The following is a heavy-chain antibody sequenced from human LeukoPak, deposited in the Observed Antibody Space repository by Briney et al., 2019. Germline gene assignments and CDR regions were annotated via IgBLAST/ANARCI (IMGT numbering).Heavy chain of an antibody. CDR2: IYYSGST. J-gene: IGHJ6*03. V-gene: IGHV4-39*07. CDR1: GGSISSSSYY. D-gene: IGHD4-17*01. Sequence: PSETLSLTCTVSGGSISSSSYYWGWIRQPPGKGLEWIGSIYYSGSTYYSPSLKSRVTISVDTSKNQFSLKLSSVTAADTAVYYCARENGDYDLYYYYMDVWGKGTTVTVSS. CDR3: ARENGDYDLYYYYMDV.